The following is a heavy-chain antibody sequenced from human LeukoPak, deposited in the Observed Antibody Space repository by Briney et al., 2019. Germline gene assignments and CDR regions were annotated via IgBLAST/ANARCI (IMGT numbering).Heavy chain of an antibody. D-gene: IGHD1-20*01. V-gene: IGHV3-15*01. CDR1: GFTLSNAW. CDR3: TTARYNWNYAEY. CDR2: IKSKTDGGTS. Sequence: GGPLRLSCAASGFTLSNAWMSWVRQAPGKGLEWVGRIKSKTDGGTSDYAAPVKGRSTTSRDDSKNTLYLQMNSLKTEDTAVYYCTTARYNWNYAEYWGQGTLVTVSS. J-gene: IGHJ4*02.